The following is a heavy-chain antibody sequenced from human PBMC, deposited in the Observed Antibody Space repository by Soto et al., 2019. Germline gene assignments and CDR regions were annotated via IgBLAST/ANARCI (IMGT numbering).Heavy chain of an antibody. V-gene: IGHV5-51*01. CDR1: GYSFTSYW. CDR2: IYPGDSDT. Sequence: GESLKISCKASGYSFTSYWIGWVRQMPGKGLEWMGIIYPGDSDTRYSPSFQGQVTISADKSISTAYLQWSSLKASDTAMYYCARLWFGELVYYYYGMDVWGQGTTVTVSS. CDR3: ARLWFGELVYYYYGMDV. D-gene: IGHD3-10*01. J-gene: IGHJ6*02.